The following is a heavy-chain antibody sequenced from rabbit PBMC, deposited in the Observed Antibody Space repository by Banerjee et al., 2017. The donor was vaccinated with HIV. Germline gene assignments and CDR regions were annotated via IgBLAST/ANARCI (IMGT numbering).Heavy chain of an antibody. CDR3: AGSGASYGGGNF. D-gene: IGHD6-1*01. CDR1: GLDFSSGYY. J-gene: IGHJ4*01. CDR2: IDTASSGTT. Sequence: QSVEESGGDLVKPGGTLTLTCTVSGLDFSSGYYMCWVRQAPGKGLEWIACIDTASSGTTYYASWAKGRFTISKTSSTTVTLQMTSLTAADTATYFCAGSGASYGGGNFWGPGTLVTVS. V-gene: IGHV1S40*01.